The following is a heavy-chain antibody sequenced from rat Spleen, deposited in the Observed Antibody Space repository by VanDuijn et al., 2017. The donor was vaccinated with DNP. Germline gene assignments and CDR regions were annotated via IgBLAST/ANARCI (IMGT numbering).Heavy chain of an antibody. CDR3: ASHTYYGYDYFVY. CDR1: GFTFSDYY. Sequence: EVQLVESGGGLVQPGRSLKLSCATSGFTFSDYYMAWVRQAPKKGLEWVASISYDGSSIYYGDSVKGRFTISRDNEEGTLNLQMNSLRSEDTATYYCASHTYYGYDYFVYWGQGVMVTVSS. CDR2: ISYDGSSI. V-gene: IGHV5-22*01. D-gene: IGHD1-9*01. J-gene: IGHJ2*01.